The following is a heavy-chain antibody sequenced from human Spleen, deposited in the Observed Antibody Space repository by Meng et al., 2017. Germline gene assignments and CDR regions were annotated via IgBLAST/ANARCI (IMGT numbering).Heavy chain of an antibody. J-gene: IGHJ3*02. CDR1: GFTFDDYA. CDR3: AKARSSSGWQTLDAFDI. Sequence: GGSLRLSCAASGFTFDDYAMHWVRQAPGKGLEWVSGIRWNSGSIGYADSVKGRFTISRDNAKNSLYLQMNSLRAEDTALYYCAKARSSSGWQTLDAFDIWGQGTMVTVSS. CDR2: IRWNSGSI. V-gene: IGHV3-9*01. D-gene: IGHD6-19*01.